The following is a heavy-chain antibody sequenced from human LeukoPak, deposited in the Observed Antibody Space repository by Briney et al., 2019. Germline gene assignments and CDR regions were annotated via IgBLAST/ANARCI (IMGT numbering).Heavy chain of an antibody. J-gene: IGHJ3*01. Sequence: PGGSLRLSCAASGFTFSSYAMHWVRQAPGKGLEWVSVVSSSTIYASYADSVQGRFTISRDNSKNTLYLQMNGLRAEDTALYYCAKSPRIVGPTTAFDVWGQGTTVTVSS. CDR2: VSSSTIYA. CDR1: GFTFSSYA. V-gene: IGHV3-23*01. CDR3: AKSPRIVGPTTAFDV. D-gene: IGHD1-26*01.